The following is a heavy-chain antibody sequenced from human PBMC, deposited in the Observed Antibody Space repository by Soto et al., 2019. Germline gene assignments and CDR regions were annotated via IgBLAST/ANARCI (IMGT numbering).Heavy chain of an antibody. D-gene: IGHD1-1*01. J-gene: IGHJ1*01. V-gene: IGHV3-53*01. CDR1: GFTVSSNY. CDR2: IYSGGST. Sequence: PGGSLRLSCAASGFTVSSNYMSWVRQAPGKGLEWVSVIYSGGSTYYADSVKGRFTISRDNSKNTLYLQMNSLRAEDTAVYYCERDWVNSEGRAEYFQHWGQVTLVTISS. CDR3: ERDWVNSEGRAEYFQH.